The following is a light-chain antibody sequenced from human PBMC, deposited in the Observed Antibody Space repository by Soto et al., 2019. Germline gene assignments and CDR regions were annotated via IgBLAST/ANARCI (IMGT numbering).Light chain of an antibody. CDR3: QELKKWPSKH. J-gene: IGKJ2*01. CDR2: GAS. V-gene: IGKV3-15*01. Sequence: EIVMTQSPATLSVSPGERATLSCRASQSVSSNLAWYQQKPGQAPRLLIYGASTRATGIPARFSGSGSGTEFPLTIKRLPVEDFCVYFRQELKKWPSKHFGQGAQ. CDR1: QSVSSN.